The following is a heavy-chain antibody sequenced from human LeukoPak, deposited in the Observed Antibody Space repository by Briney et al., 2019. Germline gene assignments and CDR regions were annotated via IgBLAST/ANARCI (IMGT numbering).Heavy chain of an antibody. Sequence: VGSLRLSCAASGFTFSSYEMNCVRQAPGKGLEWVSSISSSSSYIYYADSVKGRVTISRDNAKNSLYLQMNSLRAEDTAVYYCARERELLVDYWGQGTLVTVSS. V-gene: IGHV3-21*01. D-gene: IGHD1-26*01. J-gene: IGHJ4*02. CDR2: ISSSSSYI. CDR3: ARERELLVDY. CDR1: GFTFSSYE.